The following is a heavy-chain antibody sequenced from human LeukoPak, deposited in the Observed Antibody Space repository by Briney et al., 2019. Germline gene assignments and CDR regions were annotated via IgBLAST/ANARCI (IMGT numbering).Heavy chain of an antibody. J-gene: IGHJ4*02. V-gene: IGHV3-11*04. Sequence: PGGSLRLSCAASGFTFGDHYMSWIRQAPGKGLEWVAYISNSGTTIYYGDSAKGRFTISRDNANNSLSLQMTSLRADDRALYYCARTSGSYLDYWGQGILVTVSP. CDR3: ARTSGSYLDY. CDR2: ISNSGTTI. CDR1: GFTFGDHY. D-gene: IGHD5-18*01.